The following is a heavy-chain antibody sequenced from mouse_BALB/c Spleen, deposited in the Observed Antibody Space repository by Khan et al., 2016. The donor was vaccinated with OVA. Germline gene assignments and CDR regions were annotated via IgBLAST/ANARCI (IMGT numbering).Heavy chain of an antibody. CDR2: INPSTGYP. CDR1: GYTFINSW. CDR3: ARRGLRGDFDY. Sequence: QVQLQQSGAELAKPGASVKMSCKASGYTFINSWILWVQQRPGQGLEWIGYINPSTGYPEYNQNFKDKATLTADKSSSTAYMQLSSLTSEDSAVYYCARRGLRGDFDYWGQGNTRKVSS. D-gene: IGHD1-1*01. V-gene: IGHV1-7*01. J-gene: IGHJ2*01.